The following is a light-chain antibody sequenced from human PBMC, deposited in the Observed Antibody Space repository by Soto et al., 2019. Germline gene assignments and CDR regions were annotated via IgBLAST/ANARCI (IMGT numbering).Light chain of an antibody. J-gene: IGKJ1*01. V-gene: IGKV3D-15*01. CDR2: VAS. Sequence: EIVLTQSPGTLSLSPGERATLSCRASESISNSYLAWYQQKPGQAPRVLIYVASTRATGIPARFSGSGSGTEFTLTISSLQSEDFAVYYCQQYNNWPPTWTFGQGTKVDIK. CDR3: QQYNNWPPTWT. CDR1: ESISNSY.